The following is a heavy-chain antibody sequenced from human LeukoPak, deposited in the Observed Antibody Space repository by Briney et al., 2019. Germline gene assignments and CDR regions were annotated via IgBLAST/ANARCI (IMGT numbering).Heavy chain of an antibody. CDR1: GHTFTSYN. D-gene: IGHD4-17*01. V-gene: IGHV1-46*01. Sequence: ASVKVSCKASGHTFTSYNMHWVRQAPGQGLEWMGIINPSGGSTSYAQKFQGRVTMTRDTSTSTVYMELSSLRSEDTAVYYCASSYGDYEGYYFDYWGQGTLVTVSS. CDR3: ASSYGDYEGYYFDY. J-gene: IGHJ4*02. CDR2: INPSGGST.